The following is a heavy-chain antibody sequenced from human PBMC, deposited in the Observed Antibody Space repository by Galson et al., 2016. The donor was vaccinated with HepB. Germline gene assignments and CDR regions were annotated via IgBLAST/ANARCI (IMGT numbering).Heavy chain of an antibody. J-gene: IGHJ5*02. Sequence: SETLSLTCTVSGDSINNYYWNWIRRPPGKGLEWIGYIYNSGGSTSYNPSLESRVTMSVDTSKNQFSLKLSSVSATDTAVYYCARSGKTRGALGGGFDPCGQGTLVTVS. CDR3: ARSGKTRGALGGGFDP. V-gene: IGHV4-59*12. D-gene: IGHD1-26*01. CDR1: GDSINNYY. CDR2: IYNSGGST.